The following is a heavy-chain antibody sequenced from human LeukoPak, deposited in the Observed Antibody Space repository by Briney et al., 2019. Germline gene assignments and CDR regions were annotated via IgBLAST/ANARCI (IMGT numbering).Heavy chain of an antibody. J-gene: IGHJ4*02. Sequence: SETLSLTYAVSGGSISSSNWWSWVRQPPGKGLEWIGEIYHSGSTNYNPSLKSRVTISVDKSKNQFSLKLSSVTAADTAVYYCARVPIVVATYYFDYWGQGTLVTVSS. CDR2: IYHSGST. CDR1: GGSISSSNW. V-gene: IGHV4-4*02. CDR3: ARVPIVVATYYFDY. D-gene: IGHD3-22*01.